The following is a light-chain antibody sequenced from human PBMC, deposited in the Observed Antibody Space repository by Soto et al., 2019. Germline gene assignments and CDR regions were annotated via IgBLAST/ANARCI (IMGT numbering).Light chain of an antibody. Sequence: EIVLTQSPGTLPLSPGERVTLSCRASQSVSSSYLAWYQQKPGQAPRLLIYGASSRATGIPDRFSGSGSGTDFTITISRLEPEDLAVYYCQQYGSSPYTFGQGNKVEIK. CDR2: GAS. V-gene: IGKV3-20*01. CDR1: QSVSSSY. CDR3: QQYGSSPYT. J-gene: IGKJ2*01.